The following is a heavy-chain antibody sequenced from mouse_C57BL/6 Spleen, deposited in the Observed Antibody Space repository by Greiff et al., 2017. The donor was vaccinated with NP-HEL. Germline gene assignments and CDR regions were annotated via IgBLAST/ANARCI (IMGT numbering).Heavy chain of an antibody. CDR3: AATVVGMDY. CDR1: GYTFTSYW. J-gene: IGHJ4*01. Sequence: QVQLQQSGAELVRPGSSVKLSCKASGYTFTSYWMHWVKQRPIQGLEWIGNIDPSDSETHYNQKFKDKATLTVDKSSSTAYMQLSSLTSEDSAVYYCAATVVGMDYWGQGTSVTVSS. CDR2: IDPSDSET. D-gene: IGHD1-1*01. V-gene: IGHV1-52*01.